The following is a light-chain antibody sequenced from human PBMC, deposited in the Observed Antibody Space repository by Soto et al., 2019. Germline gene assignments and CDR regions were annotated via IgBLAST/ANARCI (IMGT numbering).Light chain of an antibody. Sequence: DIQMTQSPSTLSASVGDRVTITCRASQSISYWLAWYQQKPGKAPNLLIYKASSLESGVPSRFSGSGSGIEFTLTISSLQPDDFATYYCQQYNNYWTFGQGTKVDIK. J-gene: IGKJ1*01. CDR1: QSISYW. CDR2: KAS. V-gene: IGKV1-5*03. CDR3: QQYNNYWT.